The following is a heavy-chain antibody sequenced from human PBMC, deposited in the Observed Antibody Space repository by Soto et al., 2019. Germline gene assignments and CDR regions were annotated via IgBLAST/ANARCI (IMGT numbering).Heavy chain of an antibody. Sequence: QVQLVQSGAEVKKPGASVKVSCKASGYTFTSYGISWVRQAPGQGLEWMGWISAYNGNTNYAQKLQGRVTMTTDTSTSTAYMELRSLRSDDTAVYYCARDLGPSYYYGSGSYYNGASSFDYWGQGTLVTVSS. CDR1: GYTFTSYG. CDR3: ARDLGPSYYYGSGSYYNGASSFDY. J-gene: IGHJ4*02. V-gene: IGHV1-18*01. D-gene: IGHD3-10*01. CDR2: ISAYNGNT.